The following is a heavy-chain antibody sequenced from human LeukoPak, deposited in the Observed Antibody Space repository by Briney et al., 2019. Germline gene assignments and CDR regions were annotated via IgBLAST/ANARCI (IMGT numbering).Heavy chain of an antibody. Sequence: GGSLRLSCGASGFTFSSCAMSWVRQAPGKGLEWVSSISGSGDTIDYADSVKGRFTISRDNSKSTLFLQMNSLRPEDTAVYYCAATPRDDILTVVFDFWGQGTLVTVSS. V-gene: IGHV3-23*01. CDR1: GFTFSSCA. J-gene: IGHJ4*02. CDR3: AATPRDDILTVVFDF. CDR2: ISGSGDTI. D-gene: IGHD3-9*01.